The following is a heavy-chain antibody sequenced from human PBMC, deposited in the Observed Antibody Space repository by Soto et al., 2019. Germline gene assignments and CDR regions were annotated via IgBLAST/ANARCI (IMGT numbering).Heavy chain of an antibody. CDR3: AGGECPTHPYAFDI. Sequence: QVQLVQSGAEVKKPGASVKVSCKASGYTFTSYGISWVRQAPGQGLEWMGWISAYNGNTNYAQKLQGRVTMTTDTSTITAYMELRSRRSHNTAVYYCAGGECPTHPYAFDIWGQGTIVTVSS. J-gene: IGHJ3*02. V-gene: IGHV1-18*04. D-gene: IGHD2-21*01. CDR1: GYTFTSYG. CDR2: ISAYNGNT.